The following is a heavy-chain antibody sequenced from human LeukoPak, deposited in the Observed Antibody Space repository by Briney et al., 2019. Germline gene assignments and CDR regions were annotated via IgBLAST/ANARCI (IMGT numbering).Heavy chain of an antibody. D-gene: IGHD6-19*01. CDR1: GFTFDDYA. Sequence: GGSLRLSCAASGFTFDDYAMHWVRQAPGKGLGWVSGISWNSGSKGYADSVKGRFTISRDNAKNSLYLQMNSLRPDDTALYYCAKVVAGSGWSSFDYWGQGTLVTVSS. V-gene: IGHV3-9*01. J-gene: IGHJ4*02. CDR3: AKVVAGSGWSSFDY. CDR2: ISWNSGSK.